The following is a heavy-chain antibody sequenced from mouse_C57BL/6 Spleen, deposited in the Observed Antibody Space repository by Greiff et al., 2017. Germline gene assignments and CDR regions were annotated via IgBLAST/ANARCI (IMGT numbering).Heavy chain of an antibody. Sequence: QVQLQQSGPELVKPGASVKISCKASGYAFSSSWMNWVKQRPGKGLEWIGRIYPGDGDTNYNGKFKGKATLTADKSSSTAYMQLSSLTSEDSAVYFCASEGGWYFDVWGTGTTVTVSS. CDR2: IYPGDGDT. CDR3: ASEGGWYFDV. V-gene: IGHV1-82*01. CDR1: GYAFSSSW. J-gene: IGHJ1*03.